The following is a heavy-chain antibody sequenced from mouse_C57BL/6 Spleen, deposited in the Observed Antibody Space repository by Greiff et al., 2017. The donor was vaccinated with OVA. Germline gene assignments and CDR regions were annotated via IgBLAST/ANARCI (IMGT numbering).Heavy chain of an antibody. V-gene: IGHV1-64*01. CDR3: ARRYGNYRDYAMDY. CDR2: IHPNSGST. CDR1: GYTFTSYW. Sequence: QVQLQQPGAELVKPGASVTLSCKASGYTFTSYWMHWVKQRPGQGLEWIGMIHPNSGSTNYNEKFKSKATLTVDKSSSTAYMQLSSLTSEDSAVYYCARRYGNYRDYAMDYWGQGTSVTVSS. D-gene: IGHD2-10*02. J-gene: IGHJ4*01.